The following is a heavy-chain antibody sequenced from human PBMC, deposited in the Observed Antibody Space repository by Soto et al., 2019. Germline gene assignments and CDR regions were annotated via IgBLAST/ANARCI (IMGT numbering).Heavy chain of an antibody. V-gene: IGHV1-3*01. CDR2: LNAGNGNT. J-gene: IGHJ4*02. D-gene: IGHD3-10*01. CDR1: GYTFTSYA. CDR3: ARDYYGSGSYLGEDYYFDY. Sequence: QVQLVQSGAEVKKPGASVKVSCRASGYTFTSYAMPWVRQAPGQRLEWMGWLNAGNGNTKYSQKFQGRVTITRDTSASTAYMELSSLRSEDTAVYYCARDYYGSGSYLGEDYYFDYWGQGTLVTVSS.